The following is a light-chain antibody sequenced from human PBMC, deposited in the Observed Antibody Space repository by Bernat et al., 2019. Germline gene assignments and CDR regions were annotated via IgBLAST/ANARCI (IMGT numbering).Light chain of an antibody. V-gene: IGLV2-8*01. Sequence: QSALTQPPSASGSPGQSVTISCTGTSSDIGGYNYVSWYQHHPGKAPKLIIYEVHKRPSGVPDRFSGSKSGNTAFLTVSGLQAEDEADYYCSSNVGLSNYLFGGGTQVTVL. CDR1: SSDIGGYNY. CDR3: SSNVGLSNYL. CDR2: EVH. J-gene: IGLJ1*01.